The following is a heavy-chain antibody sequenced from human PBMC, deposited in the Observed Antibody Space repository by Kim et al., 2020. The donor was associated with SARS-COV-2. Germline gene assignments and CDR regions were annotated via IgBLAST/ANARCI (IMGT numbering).Heavy chain of an antibody. V-gene: IGHV1-18*01. CDR1: GYTFTSYG. CDR2: ISAYNGNT. CDR3: ARGGYSYGPGSGLLDY. D-gene: IGHD5-18*01. J-gene: IGHJ4*02. Sequence: ASVKVSCKASGYTFTSYGISWVRQAPGQGLEWMGWISAYNGNTNYAQKLQGRVTMTTDTSTSTAYMELRSLRSDDTAVYYCARGGYSYGPGSGLLDYWGQGTLVTVSS.